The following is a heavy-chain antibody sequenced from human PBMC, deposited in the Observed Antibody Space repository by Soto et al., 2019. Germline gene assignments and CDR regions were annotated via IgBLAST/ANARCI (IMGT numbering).Heavy chain of an antibody. Sequence: KPSETLSLTCAVSGGSISSSNWWSWVRQPPGKGLEWIGEIYHSGSTNYNPSLKSRVTISVDKSKNQFSLKLSSVTAADTAVYYCARDGGNGGKEGIGFDPWGQGTLVTVSS. CDR3: ARDGGNGGKEGIGFDP. V-gene: IGHV4-4*02. D-gene: IGHD2-15*01. J-gene: IGHJ5*02. CDR1: GGSISSSNW. CDR2: IYHSGST.